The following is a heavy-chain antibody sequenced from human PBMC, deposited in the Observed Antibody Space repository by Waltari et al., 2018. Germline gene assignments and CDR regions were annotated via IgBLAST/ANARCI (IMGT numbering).Heavy chain of an antibody. CDR2: IYSSGST. CDR1: GGSIITHF. J-gene: IGHJ5*02. Sequence: QVQLQESGPGLVKPSETLSLICSVSGGSIITHFWGWIRQPPGKTLEWIGNIYSSGSTNYNPSLTSRVTISLDMSKNQFSLKLRSVSAADTAVYYCARASYGSGSSWFDPWGQGNLVTVSS. V-gene: IGHV4-59*11. CDR3: ARASYGSGSSWFDP. D-gene: IGHD3-10*01.